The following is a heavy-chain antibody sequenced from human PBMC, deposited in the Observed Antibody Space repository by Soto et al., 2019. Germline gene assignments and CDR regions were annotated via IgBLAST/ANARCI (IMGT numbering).Heavy chain of an antibody. J-gene: IGHJ4*02. V-gene: IGHV3-23*01. CDR3: AKKASSGSGSQFFDY. D-gene: IGHD3-10*01. CDR2: FRSGGDDDTT. Sequence: GGSLRLSCAASGFTFSSYSMSWVRQAPGKGLEWVSGFRSGGDDDTTYYADSVRGRFTISRDNSKNTLFLQMNSLRAEDTAIYYCAKKASSGSGSQFFDYWGQGTLVTVSS. CDR1: GFTFSSYS.